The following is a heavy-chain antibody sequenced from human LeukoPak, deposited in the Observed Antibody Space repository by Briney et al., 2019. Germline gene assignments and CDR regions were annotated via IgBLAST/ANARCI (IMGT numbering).Heavy chain of an antibody. Sequence: GESLKISCKGSGYSFTSYWIGWVRQMPGKGLEWMGIIYPGDSDTRYSPSFQGQVIISADKSISPAYLQWSSLKASDTAMYYCVGITMVRGVIITSDYWGQGTLVTVSS. CDR2: IYPGDSDT. J-gene: IGHJ4*02. CDR3: VGITMVRGVIITSDY. V-gene: IGHV5-51*01. CDR1: GYSFTSYW. D-gene: IGHD3-10*01.